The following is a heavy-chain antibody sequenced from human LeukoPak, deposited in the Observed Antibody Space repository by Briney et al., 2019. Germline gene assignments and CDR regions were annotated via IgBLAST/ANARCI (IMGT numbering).Heavy chain of an antibody. CDR2: IDRDGSRI. J-gene: IGHJ4*02. V-gene: IGHV3-74*01. Sequence: GSLRLSCAVSGFTFSSYWMHWDRQAPGKGLVWVSRIDRDGSRINYADSVKGRFTISRDNGKNTLFLQMNSLRAEDAAVYYCVRGNDYGGPHYWGQGTLVTVSS. D-gene: IGHD4-23*01. CDR1: GFTFSSYW. CDR3: VRGNDYGGPHY.